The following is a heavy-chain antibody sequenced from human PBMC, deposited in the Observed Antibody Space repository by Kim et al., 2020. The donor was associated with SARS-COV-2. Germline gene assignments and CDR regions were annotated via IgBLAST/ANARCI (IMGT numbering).Heavy chain of an antibody. CDR2: INPSGGST. CDR3: GRSGRLGRPGPIYYYYGMDV. CDR1: GYTFTSYY. Sequence: ASVKVSCKASGYTFTSYYMHWVRQAPGQGLEWMGIINPSGGSTSYAQKFQGRVTMTRDTSTSTVYMELSSLRSEDTAVYYCGRSGRLGRPGPIYYYYGMDVWGQGATVTVSS. D-gene: IGHD6-6*01. V-gene: IGHV1-46*01. J-gene: IGHJ6*02.